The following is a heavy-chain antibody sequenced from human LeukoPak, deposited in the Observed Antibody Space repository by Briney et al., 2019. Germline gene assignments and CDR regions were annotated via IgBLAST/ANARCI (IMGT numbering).Heavy chain of an antibody. CDR2: INHSGST. V-gene: IGHV4-34*01. CDR1: GGSFSGYY. CDR3: ARGKNRRSMVRGALNWFDP. J-gene: IGHJ5*02. Sequence: SETLSLTCAVYGGSFSGYYWSWIRQPPGKGLEWIGEINHSGSTNHNPSLKSRVTISVDTSKNQFSLKLSSVTAADTAVYYCARGKNRRSMVRGALNWFDPWGQGTLVTVSS. D-gene: IGHD3-10*01.